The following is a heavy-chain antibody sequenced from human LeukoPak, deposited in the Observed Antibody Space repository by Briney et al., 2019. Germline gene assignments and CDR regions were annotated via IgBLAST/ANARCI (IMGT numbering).Heavy chain of an antibody. D-gene: IGHD3-22*01. Sequence: SETLSLTCAVYGGSFSGYYWSWIRQPPGKGLEWIGEINHSGSTNYNPSLKSRATISVDTSKNQFSLKLSSVTAEDTAVYYCARVEYISITMIVVVSAFDYWGQGTLVTVSS. J-gene: IGHJ4*02. CDR2: INHSGST. CDR1: GGSFSGYY. CDR3: ARVEYISITMIVVVSAFDY. V-gene: IGHV4-34*01.